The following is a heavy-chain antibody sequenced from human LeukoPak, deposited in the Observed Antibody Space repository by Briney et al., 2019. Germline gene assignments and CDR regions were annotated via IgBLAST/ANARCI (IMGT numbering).Heavy chain of an antibody. Sequence: PGRSLRLPCAASGFTFSSYGMHWVRRAPGKGLEWVAVISYDGSNKHYADSVKGRFTISRDNSKNTLYLQMNSLSAKDTAVYYCATALWITTTPPSPSWFDPGGRGHLATVSS. D-gene: IGHD3-22*01. CDR1: GFTFSSYG. J-gene: IGHJ5*02. V-gene: IGHV3-30*03. CDR2: ISYDGSNK. CDR3: ATALWITTTPPSPSWFDP.